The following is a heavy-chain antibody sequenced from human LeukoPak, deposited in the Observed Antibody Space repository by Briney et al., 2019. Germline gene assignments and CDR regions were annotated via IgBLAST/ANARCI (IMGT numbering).Heavy chain of an antibody. V-gene: IGHV4-4*07. D-gene: IGHD6-13*01. Sequence: SETLSLTCTVYGGSISNYYWSWIRQPAGKGLEWIGRIYASGSTNYNPSLKSRVTMSVDTSKSQFSLKLTSVTAADTAVYYCARGGSSWQSFGFWGQGTLVTVSS. CDR2: IYASGST. J-gene: IGHJ4*02. CDR1: GGSISNYY. CDR3: ARGGSSWQSFGF.